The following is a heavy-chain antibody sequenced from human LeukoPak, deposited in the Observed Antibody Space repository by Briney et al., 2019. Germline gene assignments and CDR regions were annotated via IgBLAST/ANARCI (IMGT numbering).Heavy chain of an antibody. V-gene: IGHV3-30*02. CDR3: AKDRLRPVPAAGDFDY. CDR1: GFTFSGYG. J-gene: IGHJ4*02. Sequence: GGALRLSCAASGFTFSGYGMHWVRQAPGKGLGWVAVIRYDGSNKYYADSVKGRFTISRDHSKHTLYLQMDTLTAEDTAVYYCAKDRLRPVPAAGDFDYWGQGTLVTVSS. CDR2: IRYDGSNK. D-gene: IGHD2-2*01.